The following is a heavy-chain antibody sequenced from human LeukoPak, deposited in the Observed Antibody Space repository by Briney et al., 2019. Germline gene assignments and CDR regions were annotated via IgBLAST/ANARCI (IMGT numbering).Heavy chain of an antibody. Sequence: GGSLRLSCAASGFTFDDYAMHWVRQAPGKGLEWVSLISGDGGSTYYADSVKGRFTISRDNSKNSLYLQMNSLRTEDTALYYCPKDAATTGWFDPWGQGTLVTVSA. V-gene: IGHV3-43*02. CDR1: GFTFDDYA. D-gene: IGHD1-7*01. CDR3: PKDAATTGWFDP. CDR2: ISGDGGST. J-gene: IGHJ5*02.